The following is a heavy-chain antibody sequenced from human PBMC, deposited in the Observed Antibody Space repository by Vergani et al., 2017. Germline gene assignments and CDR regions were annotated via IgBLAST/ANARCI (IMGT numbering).Heavy chain of an antibody. CDR1: GGSISSHY. D-gene: IGHD1-1*01. CDR2: IYYSGST. V-gene: IGHV4-59*11. J-gene: IGHJ4*02. Sequence: QVQLQQWGAGLLKPSETLSLTCAVYGGSISSHYWSWIRQPPGKGLEWIGYIYYSGSTNYNPSLKSRVTISVDTSKNQFSLKLSSVTAADTAVYYCARDRYHWNGRFFDYWGQGTLVTVAS. CDR3: ARDRYHWNGRFFDY.